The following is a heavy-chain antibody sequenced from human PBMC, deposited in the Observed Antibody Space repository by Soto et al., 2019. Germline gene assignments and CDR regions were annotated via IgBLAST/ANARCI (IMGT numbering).Heavy chain of an antibody. V-gene: IGHV3-74*01. CDR1: GFAFSSYW. CDR2: ITSDGSNT. D-gene: IGHD2-21*01. Sequence: EVQWVESGGGLVQPGGSLRLSCVASGFAFSSYWMHWVRHAPGKGLLWVARITSDGSNTAYADAVKGRFTISRDNAKNTLYLHMNSLSADDTAVYYCASLLWGATTIDYWGHGTPVTVSS. J-gene: IGHJ4*01. CDR3: ASLLWGATTIDY.